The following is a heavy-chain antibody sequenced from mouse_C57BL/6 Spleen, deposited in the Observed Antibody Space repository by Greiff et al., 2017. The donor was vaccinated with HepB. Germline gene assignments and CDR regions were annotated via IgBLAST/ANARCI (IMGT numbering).Heavy chain of an antibody. V-gene: IGHV5-17*01. Sequence: EVKLMESGGGLVKPGGSLKLSCAASGFTFSDYGMHWVRQAPEKGLEWVAYISSGSSTIYYADTVKGRFTISRDNAKNTLFLQMTSLRSEDTAMYYCAKRLCYYAMDYWGQGTSVTVSS. CDR1: GFTFSDYG. D-gene: IGHD3-3*01. CDR3: AKRLCYYAMDY. J-gene: IGHJ4*01. CDR2: ISSGSSTI.